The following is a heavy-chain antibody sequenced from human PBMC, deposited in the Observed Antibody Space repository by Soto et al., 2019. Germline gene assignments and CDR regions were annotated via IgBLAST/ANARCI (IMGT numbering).Heavy chain of an antibody. Sequence: AHTMVRPAQTLALTCDFSGFSLSTYHMGVAWIRQPPGKALEWLALIYWDDDKRYSPSLKDRLAISKDTSSNQVVLTITNIDPGDSATYFCAHAGDYDLLTFDHWGPGTLVTVS. CDR3: AHAGDYDLLTFDH. J-gene: IGHJ4*02. D-gene: IGHD4-17*01. CDR1: GFSLSTYHMG. CDR2: IYWDDDK. V-gene: IGHV2-5*02.